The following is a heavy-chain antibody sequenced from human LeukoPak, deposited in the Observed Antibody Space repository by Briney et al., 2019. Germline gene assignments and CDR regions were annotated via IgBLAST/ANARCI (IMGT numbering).Heavy chain of an antibody. Sequence: PSETLSLTCTVSSGSISSGGYYWSWIRQPPGKGLEWIGYIYYSGSTNYNPSLKSRVTMSLDTSKKQFSLKLSSVTAADTAVYYCARDFLSDFWSGYYRNHWFDPWGQGTLVTVSS. J-gene: IGHJ5*02. D-gene: IGHD3-3*01. CDR1: SGSISSGGYY. CDR3: ARDFLSDFWSGYYRNHWFDP. CDR2: IYYSGST. V-gene: IGHV4-61*08.